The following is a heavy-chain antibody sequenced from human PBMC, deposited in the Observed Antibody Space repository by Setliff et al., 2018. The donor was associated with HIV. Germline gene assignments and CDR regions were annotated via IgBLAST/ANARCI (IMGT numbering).Heavy chain of an antibody. V-gene: IGHV4-4*08. J-gene: IGHJ5*02. D-gene: IGHD3-10*01. CDR3: ARGPYFYGSGSNYNPKWFDP. Sequence: SETLSLTCNVSGGSITNFYWSWIRQPPGKGLEWIGYIYNPGSTNYNPSLKSRVTIFVDTSKNQFSLRLRSVTVADTAVYYCARGPYFYGSGSNYNPKWFDPWSQGTPVTVSS. CDR2: IYNPGST. CDR1: GGSITNFY.